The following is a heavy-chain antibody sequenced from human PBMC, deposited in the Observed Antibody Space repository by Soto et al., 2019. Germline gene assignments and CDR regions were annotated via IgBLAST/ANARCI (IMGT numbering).Heavy chain of an antibody. J-gene: IGHJ5*02. CDR3: AHRLISGIAAAGTNWFDP. D-gene: IGHD6-13*01. CDR2: IYWNDDK. Sequence: SGPTLVNPTQTLTLTCTFSGFSLSTSGVGVGWIRQPPGKALEWLALIYWNDDKRYSPSLKSRLTITKDTPKNQVVLTMTNMDPVDTATYYCAHRLISGIAAAGTNWFDPWGQGTLVTVSS. CDR1: GFSLSTSGVG. V-gene: IGHV2-5*01.